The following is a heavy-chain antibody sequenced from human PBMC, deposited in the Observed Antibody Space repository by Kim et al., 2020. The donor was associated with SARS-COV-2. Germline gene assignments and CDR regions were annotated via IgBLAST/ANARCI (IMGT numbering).Heavy chain of an antibody. CDR3: AKYAGRFLEWLLESPDYYYGMDV. D-gene: IGHD3-3*01. CDR2: ISGSGGST. V-gene: IGHV3-23*01. CDR1: GFTFSSYA. J-gene: IGHJ6*02. Sequence: GGSLRLSCAASGFTFSSYAMSWVRQAPGKGLEWVSAISGSGGSTYYADSVKGRFTISRDNSKNTLYLQMNSLRAEDTAVYYCAKYAGRFLEWLLESPDYYYGMDVWGQGTTVTVSS.